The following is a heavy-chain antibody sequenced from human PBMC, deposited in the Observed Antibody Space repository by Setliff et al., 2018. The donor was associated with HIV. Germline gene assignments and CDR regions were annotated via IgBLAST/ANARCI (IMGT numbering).Heavy chain of an antibody. CDR1: GVSTISSSSSYY. CDR3: ARSISLLRGPLGDVFDI. Sequence: SETLSLTCIVSGVSTISSSSSYYWGWIRQHPGMGLEWIGYIYYSGSTYFNPSLKSRVTISVDTSKNHFSLKLNSVTAADTAVYYCARSISLLRGPLGDVFDIWGQGTMVTVSS. V-gene: IGHV4-31*03. J-gene: IGHJ3*02. D-gene: IGHD3-10*01. CDR2: IYYSGST.